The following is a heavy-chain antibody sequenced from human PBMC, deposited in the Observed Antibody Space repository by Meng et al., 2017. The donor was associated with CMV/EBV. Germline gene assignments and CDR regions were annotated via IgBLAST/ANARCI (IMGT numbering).Heavy chain of an antibody. CDR2: INWNGGST. D-gene: IGHD6-19*01. CDR1: GFTFDDYG. Sequence: SSGFTFDDYGMGWVRQAPGKGLEWVSGINWNGGSTGYADSVKGRFTISRDNAKNSLYLQMNSLRAEDTALYHCARGRAAAVALFDYWGQGTLVTVSS. J-gene: IGHJ4*02. V-gene: IGHV3-20*01. CDR3: ARGRAAAVALFDY.